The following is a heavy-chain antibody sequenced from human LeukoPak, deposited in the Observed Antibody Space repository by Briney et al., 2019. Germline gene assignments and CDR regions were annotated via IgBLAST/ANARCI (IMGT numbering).Heavy chain of an antibody. V-gene: IGHV1-2*02. CDR1: GYTVTCSY. J-gene: IGHJ4*02. D-gene: IGHD1-1*01. CDR3: ARTGAFDY. CDR2: INPNSGGA. Sequence: GAVKVSCKASGYTVTCSYSHGVGQAPGQGREWMRWINPNSGGANYAEKFQGRVTMTRDASISTVYMELSSLSSDDTAVYYCARTGAFDYWGQGTLVTVSS.